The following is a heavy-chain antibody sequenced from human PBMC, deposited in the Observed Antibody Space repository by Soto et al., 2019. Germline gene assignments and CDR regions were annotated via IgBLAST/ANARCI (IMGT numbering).Heavy chain of an antibody. D-gene: IGHD6-19*01. CDR2: IYTSGST. Sequence: QVQLQESGPGLVKPSETLSLTCTVSGGSISSYYWSWIRQPAGKGLEWIGRIYTSGSTNYNPSLKSRVTMSVDTSKNQFSVKLSSVTAADTAVYYCVRGGEQWLEPTFNWFDPWGQGTLVTVSS. CDR1: GGSISSYY. CDR3: VRGGEQWLEPTFNWFDP. J-gene: IGHJ5*02. V-gene: IGHV4-4*07.